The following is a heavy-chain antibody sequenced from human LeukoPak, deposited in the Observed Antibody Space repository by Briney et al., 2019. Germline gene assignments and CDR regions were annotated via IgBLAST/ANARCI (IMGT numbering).Heavy chain of an antibody. CDR2: INHSGST. CDR1: GGSFSGYY. D-gene: IGHD6-6*01. J-gene: IGHJ3*02. CDR3: ARPGGSSNAFDI. Sequence: SETLSLTCAVYGGSFSGYYLSWIRQPPGKGLEWIGEINHSGSTSYNPSLRSRVTISVDTSKNQFSLKLSSVTAADTAVYYCARPGGSSNAFDIWGQGTMVTVSS. V-gene: IGHV4-34*01.